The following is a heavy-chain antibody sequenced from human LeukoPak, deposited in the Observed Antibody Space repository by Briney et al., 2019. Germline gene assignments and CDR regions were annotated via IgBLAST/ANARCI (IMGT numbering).Heavy chain of an antibody. CDR2: ISSSSSTI. CDR3: ARDGRDIVVVPAAIPKVYYYYYYMDV. Sequence: GGSLRLSCAASGFTFSSYSVNWVRQAPGKGLEWVSYISSSSSTIYYADSVKGRFTISRDNAKNSLYLQMNSLRAEDTAVYYCARDGRDIVVVPAAIPKVYYYYYYMDVWGKGTTVTVSS. CDR1: GFTFSSYS. J-gene: IGHJ6*03. V-gene: IGHV3-48*04. D-gene: IGHD2-2*01.